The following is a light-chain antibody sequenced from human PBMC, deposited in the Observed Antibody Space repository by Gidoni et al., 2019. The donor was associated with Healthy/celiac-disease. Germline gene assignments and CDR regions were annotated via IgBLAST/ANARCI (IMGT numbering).Light chain of an antibody. CDR1: QGISSY. V-gene: IGKV1-8*01. J-gene: IGKJ1*01. Sequence: IRMTQSPSSFSASTGDRVTITCRASQGISSYLAWYQQKPGKAPKLLIYAASTLQSGVPSRFSGSGSGTDFTLTISCLQSEDFATYYCQQYYSYPRTFGQGTKVEIK. CDR3: QQYYSYPRT. CDR2: AAS.